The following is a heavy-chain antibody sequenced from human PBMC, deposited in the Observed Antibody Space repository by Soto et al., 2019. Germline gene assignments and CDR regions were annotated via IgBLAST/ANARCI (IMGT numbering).Heavy chain of an antibody. CDR3: AAEGQIDDAFDI. V-gene: IGHV1-58*01. Sequence: ASVKVSCKASGFTFTSSAVQWVRQARGQRLEWIGWIVVGSGNTNYAQKFQERVTITRDMSTSTAYMELSSLRSEDTAVYYCAAEGQIDDAFDIWGQGTMVTVSS. J-gene: IGHJ3*02. CDR2: IVVGSGNT. CDR1: GFTFTSSA.